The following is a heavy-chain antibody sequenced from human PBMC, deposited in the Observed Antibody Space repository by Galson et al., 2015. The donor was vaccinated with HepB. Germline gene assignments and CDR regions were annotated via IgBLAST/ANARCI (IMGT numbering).Heavy chain of an antibody. V-gene: IGHV3-30*04. CDR1: GFTFSSYA. CDR3: AKDLPRYFDWLLAYGMDV. Sequence: SLRLSCAASGFTFSSYAMHWVRQAPGKGLEWVAVISYDGSNKYYADSVKGRFTISRDNSKNTLYLQMNSLRAEDTAVYYCAKDLPRYFDWLLAYGMDVWGQGTTVTVSS. CDR2: ISYDGSNK. D-gene: IGHD3-9*01. J-gene: IGHJ6*02.